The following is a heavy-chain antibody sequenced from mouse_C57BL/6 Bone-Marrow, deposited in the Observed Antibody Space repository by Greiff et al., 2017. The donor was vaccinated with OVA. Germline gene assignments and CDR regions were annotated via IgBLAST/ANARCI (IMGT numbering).Heavy chain of an antibody. CDR2: IYPGGGYT. V-gene: IGHV1-63*01. Sequence: VQLVESGAELVRPGTSVKMSCKASGYTFTNYWIGWAKQRPGHGLEWIGDIYPGGGYTNYNEKFKGKATLTADKSSSTAYMQFSSLTSEDSAIYYCARIYYYGSSFDYWGQGTTLTVSS. J-gene: IGHJ2*01. D-gene: IGHD1-1*01. CDR1: GYTFTNYW. CDR3: ARIYYYGSSFDY.